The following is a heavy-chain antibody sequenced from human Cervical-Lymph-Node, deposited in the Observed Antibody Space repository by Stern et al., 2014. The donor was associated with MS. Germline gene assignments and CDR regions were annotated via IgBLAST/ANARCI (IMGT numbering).Heavy chain of an antibody. J-gene: IGHJ6*02. Sequence: VQLVQSGAEVKKPGSSMRVSCKASGGPFSSYAISLVRQAPGQGLEWMRGSIPSFGTANYAQKFQGRVTITADASTSTGYMEVSSLRSDDTAVYYCATSAGELTPEAVWGQGTTVTGFS. CDR1: GGPFSSYA. D-gene: IGHD1-26*01. CDR3: ATSAGELTPEAV. V-gene: IGHV1-69*01. CDR2: SIPSFGTA.